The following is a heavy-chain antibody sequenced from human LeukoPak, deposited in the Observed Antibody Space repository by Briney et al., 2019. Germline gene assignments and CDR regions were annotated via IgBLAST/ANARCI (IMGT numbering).Heavy chain of an antibody. V-gene: IGHV3-23*01. CDR1: GLTFSRYA. D-gene: IGHD6-13*01. CDR3: ARANGQQGFDY. CDR2: ISNSGGIS. J-gene: IGHJ4*02. Sequence: GGSLRLSCAVSGLTFSRYAINWVRQPPGKGLEWVSIISNSGGISVYADSVKGRFTISRDNSKNTLYLQMSSLRAEDTAVYYCARANGQQGFDYWGQGTLVTVSS.